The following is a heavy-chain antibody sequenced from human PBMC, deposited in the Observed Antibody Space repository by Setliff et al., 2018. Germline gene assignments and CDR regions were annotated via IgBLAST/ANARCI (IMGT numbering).Heavy chain of an antibody. CDR2: IRPLRGDT. CDR1: GYIFSAYH. Sequence: ASVKVSCKASGYIFSAYHVHWVRQAPGQGPEWVGCIRPLRGDTKSAQKFQGRLTMTSDTSTSTVYMQLSSLRFDDTAVYYCARDPGPYYWGQGSLVTVSS. J-gene: IGHJ4*02. V-gene: IGHV1-2*02. CDR3: ARDPGPYY.